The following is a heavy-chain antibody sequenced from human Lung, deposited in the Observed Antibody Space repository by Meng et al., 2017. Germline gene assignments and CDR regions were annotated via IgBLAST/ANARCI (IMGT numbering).Heavy chain of an antibody. D-gene: IGHD6-13*01. Sequence: QVQRVQFGAGVRKPRASVKVSCKPSGYNFPDYYIHWVRLAPGQGLEWMGNIDPKSGDTRYAQKFQGRVTMTGDTSIGTAYMELTGLRSGDTALYYCARDEDISAAGKLFGDYWGQGTLVTVSS. J-gene: IGHJ4*02. CDR1: GYNFPDYY. V-gene: IGHV1-2*02. CDR3: ARDEDISAAGKLFGDY. CDR2: IDPKSGDT.